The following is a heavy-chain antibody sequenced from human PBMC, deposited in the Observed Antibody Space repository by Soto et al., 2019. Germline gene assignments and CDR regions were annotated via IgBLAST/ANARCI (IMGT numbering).Heavy chain of an antibody. J-gene: IGHJ6*02. CDR1: GGTFSSYA. CDR2: IIPIFGTA. V-gene: IGHV1-69*12. Sequence: QVQLVQSGAEVKKPGSSVKVSCKASGGTFSSYAISWVRQAPGQGLEWMGGIIPIFGTANYAQKFQGRVTITADESTSTAYRRLSRLRSEDTAVYYCARESGRAAAGTLHHGMDVWGQGTTVTVSS. D-gene: IGHD6-13*01. CDR3: ARESGRAAAGTLHHGMDV.